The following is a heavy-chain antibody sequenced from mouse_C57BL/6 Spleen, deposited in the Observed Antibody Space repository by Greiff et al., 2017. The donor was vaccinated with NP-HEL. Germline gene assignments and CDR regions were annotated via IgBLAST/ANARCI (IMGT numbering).Heavy chain of an antibody. CDR2: IYPGSGNT. CDR1: GYTFTDYY. Sequence: QVQLQQSGAELVRPGASVKLSCKASGYTFTDYYINWVKQRPGQGLEWIARIYPGSGNTYYNEKFKGKATLTAEKSSSTAYMQLSSLTSEDSAVYFCARSIYYDYDEGAYYAMDYWGQGTSVTVSS. CDR3: ARSIYYDYDEGAYYAMDY. V-gene: IGHV1-76*01. J-gene: IGHJ4*01. D-gene: IGHD2-4*01.